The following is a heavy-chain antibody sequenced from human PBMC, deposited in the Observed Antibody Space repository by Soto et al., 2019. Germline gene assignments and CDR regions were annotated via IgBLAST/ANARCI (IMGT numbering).Heavy chain of an antibody. Sequence: GGSLRLSCAASGFTFSTYGMHWVRQAPGKGLEWVSGISGSGISTHYADSVKGRFTVSRDNSKNTLYLQMNSLRAEDTAVYNCAKEPVGPDWYFDLWGRGTLVTVSS. V-gene: IGHV3-23*01. J-gene: IGHJ2*01. CDR3: AKEPVGPDWYFDL. CDR2: ISGSGIST. CDR1: GFTFSTYG.